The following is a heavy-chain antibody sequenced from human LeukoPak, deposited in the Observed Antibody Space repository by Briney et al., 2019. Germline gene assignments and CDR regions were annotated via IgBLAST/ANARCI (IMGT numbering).Heavy chain of an antibody. Sequence: PGRSLRLSCAASGFTFSSYAMHWVRQAPGKGLEWVAVISYDGSNKYYADSVKGRFTISRDNSKNTLYLQMNSLRAEDTAVYYCARDPGSYSPWGQGTLVTVSS. V-gene: IGHV3-30-3*01. CDR1: GFTFSSYA. D-gene: IGHD1-26*01. J-gene: IGHJ5*02. CDR3: ARDPGSYSP. CDR2: ISYDGSNK.